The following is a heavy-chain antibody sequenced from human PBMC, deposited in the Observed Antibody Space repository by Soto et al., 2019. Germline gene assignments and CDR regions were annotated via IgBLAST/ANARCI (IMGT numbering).Heavy chain of an antibody. V-gene: IGHV1-69*02. CDR2: IIPILGIT. CDR3: ARVQWSRDGYNRDY. D-gene: IGHD5-12*01. Sequence: ASVKVSCKASGGTFSSYTISWVRQAPGQGLEWMGRIIPILGITNYAQKFQGRVTITADKSTSTAYMELSSLRSEDTAVYYCARVQWSRDGYNRDYWGQGTLVTVSS. J-gene: IGHJ4*02. CDR1: GGTFSSYT.